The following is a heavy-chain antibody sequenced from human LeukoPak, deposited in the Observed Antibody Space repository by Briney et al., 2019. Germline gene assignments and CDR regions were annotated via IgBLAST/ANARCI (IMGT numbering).Heavy chain of an antibody. J-gene: IGHJ4*02. CDR3: ARDTIAAAGPFDY. CDR1: GYTFTSYG. V-gene: IGHV1-18*01. Sequence: ASVKVSCKASGYTFTSYGISWVRQAPGQGLEWMGWISTYNGNKNSAQKLEGRVTMTTDTSTNTAYMELRSLTSDDTAVYYCARDTIAAAGPFDYWGQGTLVTVSS. D-gene: IGHD6-13*01. CDR2: ISTYNGNK.